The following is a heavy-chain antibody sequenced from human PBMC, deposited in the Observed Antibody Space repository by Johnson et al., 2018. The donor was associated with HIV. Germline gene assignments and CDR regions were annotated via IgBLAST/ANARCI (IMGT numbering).Heavy chain of an antibody. CDR1: GFTVSSNY. V-gene: IGHV3-53*05. J-gene: IGHJ3*02. D-gene: IGHD6-19*01. CDR3: ARDQSNGWNRGAFDI. CDR2: IYSGGST. Sequence: VQLVEPGGGLLQPGGSLRLSCAASGFTVSSNYMSWVRQAPGKGLEWVSVIYSGGSTYYADSVKGRFTISRDNSKNTLYLQMNSLRAEDTAVYYCARDQSNGWNRGAFDIWGQGTVVTVSS.